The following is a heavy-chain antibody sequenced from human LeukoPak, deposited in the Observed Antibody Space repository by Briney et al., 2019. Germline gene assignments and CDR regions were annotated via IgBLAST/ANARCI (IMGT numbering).Heavy chain of an antibody. J-gene: IGHJ4*02. D-gene: IGHD1-1*01. CDR2: ISNDENKK. Sequence: GGSLRLSCAASGFAFTSYPMHWVRQAPGKGLEWVAVISNDENKKYYADSVKGRFTISRDNAKNSLYLQMNSLRAEDTAVYYCAREADDVFFDYWGQGTLVTVSS. CDR3: AREADDVFFDY. V-gene: IGHV3-30-3*01. CDR1: GFAFTSYP.